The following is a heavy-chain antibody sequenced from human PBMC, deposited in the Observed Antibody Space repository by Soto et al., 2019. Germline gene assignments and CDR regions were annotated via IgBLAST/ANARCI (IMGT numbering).Heavy chain of an antibody. V-gene: IGHV1-18*01. CDR2: ISAYNGNT. Sequence: ASVKVSCKASGYTFTSYGISWVRQAPGQGLEWMGWISAYNGNTNYAQKLQGRVTMTTDTSTSTAYMELRSLRSDDTAVYYCARDAAGYCSGGSCYSDDNWFDPWGQGTLVTVSS. D-gene: IGHD2-15*01. J-gene: IGHJ5*02. CDR1: GYTFTSYG. CDR3: ARDAAGYCSGGSCYSDDNWFDP.